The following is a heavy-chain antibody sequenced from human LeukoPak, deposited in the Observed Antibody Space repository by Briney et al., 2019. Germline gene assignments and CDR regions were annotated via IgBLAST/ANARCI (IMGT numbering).Heavy chain of an antibody. D-gene: IGHD6-13*01. Sequence: GGSLRLSCAVSGSSVSGYWMTWVRQAPGKGLEWVANIKQDGSEKNYVDSVKGRFTISGDNAENSLFLQMNSLRVEDTAVYYCAREWQGGIAAAGTRIEGDYWGQGTLVAVSS. V-gene: IGHV3-7*01. CDR2: IKQDGSEK. CDR3: AREWQGGIAAAGTRIEGDY. CDR1: GSSVSGYW. J-gene: IGHJ4*02.